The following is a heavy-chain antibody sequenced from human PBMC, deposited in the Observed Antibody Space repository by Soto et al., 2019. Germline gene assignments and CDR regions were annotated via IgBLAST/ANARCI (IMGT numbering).Heavy chain of an antibody. Sequence: VGSLRLSCAASGFTFSSYAMSWVRQAPGKGLEWVSAISGSGGSTYYADSVKGRFTISRDNSKNTLYLQMNSLRAEDTAVYYCAKDPGQWLVLYYFDYWGQGTLVTVSS. CDR2: ISGSGGST. CDR1: GFTFSSYA. J-gene: IGHJ4*02. V-gene: IGHV3-23*01. CDR3: AKDPGQWLVLYYFDY. D-gene: IGHD6-19*01.